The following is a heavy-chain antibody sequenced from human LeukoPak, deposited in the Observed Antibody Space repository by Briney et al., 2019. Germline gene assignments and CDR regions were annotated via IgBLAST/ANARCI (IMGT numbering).Heavy chain of an antibody. CDR2: IYTSGST. V-gene: IGHV4-61*02. D-gene: IGHD6-13*01. CDR3: ARVRYSSSWYVDY. Sequence: SETLSLTCTVSGGSISSSSYYWSWIQQPAGKGLEWIGRIYTSGSTNYNPSLKSRVTMSVDTSKNQFSLKLSSVTAADTAVYYCARVRYSSSWYVDYWGQGTLVTVSS. CDR1: GGSISSSSYY. J-gene: IGHJ4*02.